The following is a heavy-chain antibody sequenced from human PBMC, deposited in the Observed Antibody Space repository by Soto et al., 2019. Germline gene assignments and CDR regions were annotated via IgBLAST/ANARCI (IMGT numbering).Heavy chain of an antibody. J-gene: IGHJ4*02. D-gene: IGHD4-17*01. CDR3: GRDVRRYYSDQFDS. CDR2: VYHSGSA. V-gene: IGHV4-4*02. CDR1: GGSISSSKW. Sequence: QVLLQESGPGLVKPSGTLSLTCGVSGGSISSSKWWSWVRQPPGKGLEWLGEVYHSGSANYNPSLKSRVTISVDRSRNQLSLNLTSVTAAATAVYYCGRDVRRYYSDQFDSWGQGILVIVSS.